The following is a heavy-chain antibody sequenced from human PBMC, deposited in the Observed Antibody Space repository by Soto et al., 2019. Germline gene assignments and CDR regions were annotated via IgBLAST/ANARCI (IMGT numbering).Heavy chain of an antibody. CDR2: ISSSGSTM. J-gene: IGHJ4*02. Sequence: QPGGSLRLSCAASGFTSSSYEMNWVRQAPGKGLEWVSYISSSGSTMYYADSVKGRFTISRDNAKNSLYLQMNSLRAEDTAVYYCARTSSWYPYYFDYWGQGTLVTVSS. CDR1: GFTSSSYE. D-gene: IGHD6-13*01. V-gene: IGHV3-48*03. CDR3: ARTSSWYPYYFDY.